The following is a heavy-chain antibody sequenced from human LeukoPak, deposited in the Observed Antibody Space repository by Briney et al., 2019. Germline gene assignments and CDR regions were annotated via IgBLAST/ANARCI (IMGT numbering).Heavy chain of an antibody. CDR3: ARDTTKWELPLRTG. Sequence: GGSLRLSCAASGLTFSSYSMNWVRQAPGKGLEWVSSISSSSYIYYADSVKGRFTISRDNAKNSLYLQMNSLRAEDTAVYYCARDTTKWELPLRTGWGQGTLVTVSS. V-gene: IGHV3-21*01. J-gene: IGHJ4*02. CDR2: ISSSSYI. CDR1: GLTFSSYS. D-gene: IGHD1-26*01.